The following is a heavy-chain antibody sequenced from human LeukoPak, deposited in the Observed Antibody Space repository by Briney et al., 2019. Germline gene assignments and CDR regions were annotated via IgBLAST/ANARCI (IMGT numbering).Heavy chain of an antibody. Sequence: PGGSLSLSCAASGFTFSSYDMQCVPHAPGKGLVGGAVIGYDERKKYYAYSVKGRFTISRDNSKNTLYLQMNSLRAEDTAVYYCARGAMVRGVKRYYYYYMDVWGKGTTVTVS. CDR3: ARGAMVRGVKRYYYYYMDV. CDR1: GFTFSSYD. D-gene: IGHD3-10*01. CDR2: IGYDERKK. J-gene: IGHJ6*03. V-gene: IGHV3-30*04.